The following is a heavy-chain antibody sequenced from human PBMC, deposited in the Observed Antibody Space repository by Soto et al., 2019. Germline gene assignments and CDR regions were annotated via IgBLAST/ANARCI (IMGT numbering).Heavy chain of an antibody. D-gene: IGHD3-10*01. CDR3: ATLSGATLRGSWYAFDI. V-gene: IGHV1-46*01. CDR1: GYTFTSYY. J-gene: IGHJ3*02. CDR2: INPSGGST. Sequence: QVQLVQSGAEVKKPGASVKVSCKASGYTFTSYYMHWVRQAPGQGLEWMGIINPSGGSTSYAQKFQGRVTMTRDTSTSTVYMELSSLRSEDTAVYYCATLSGATLRGSWYAFDIWGQGTMVTVSS.